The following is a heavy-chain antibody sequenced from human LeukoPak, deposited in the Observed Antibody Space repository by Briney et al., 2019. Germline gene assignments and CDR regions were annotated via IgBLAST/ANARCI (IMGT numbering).Heavy chain of an antibody. CDR2: IAANGGGT. CDR1: GFTFYNYE. D-gene: IGHD6-6*01. V-gene: IGHV3-23*01. CDR3: ATRGLVSNWYFDF. J-gene: IGHJ2*01. Sequence: GGSLRLSCAASGFTFYNYEMHWVRQAPGKGLEWVSGIAANGGGTHYPDSVKGRFTISRDNSDNTVFLQMNYLRAEDTAIYYCATRGLVSNWYFDFWGRGTLVTVSS.